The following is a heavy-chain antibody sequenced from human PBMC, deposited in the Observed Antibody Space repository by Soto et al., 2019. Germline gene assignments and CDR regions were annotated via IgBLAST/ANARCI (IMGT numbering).Heavy chain of an antibody. CDR2: ISGSNSHT. CDR3: ARDTNNSEGNWLDP. V-gene: IGHV1-18*01. J-gene: IGHJ5*02. Sequence: ASVKVSCKASGSTFSTSGVSWLRQAPGQGLEWLGWISGSNSHTNYAQKFQGRVTMTTDTSTSTTYMDLRSLRSDDTAVYYCARDTNNSEGNWLDPWGEGTLVPVSS. CDR1: GSTFSTSG. D-gene: IGHD2-8*01.